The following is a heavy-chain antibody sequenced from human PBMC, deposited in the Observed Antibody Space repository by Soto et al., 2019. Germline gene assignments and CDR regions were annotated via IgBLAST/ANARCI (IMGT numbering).Heavy chain of an antibody. CDR1: GFTFSNYW. CDR2: IDHDGPT. J-gene: IGHJ4*02. V-gene: IGHV3-74*01. CDR3: VRDSHGDY. Sequence: EVQLVESGGGLVQPGGSLRLSCAGSGFTFSNYWMDWVRQAQGKGLEWVSRIDHDGPTDYADSVRGRFTISGDNAENTLYLQKNSLRPEDTAVYYCVRDSHGDYWGQGTLVTVSS.